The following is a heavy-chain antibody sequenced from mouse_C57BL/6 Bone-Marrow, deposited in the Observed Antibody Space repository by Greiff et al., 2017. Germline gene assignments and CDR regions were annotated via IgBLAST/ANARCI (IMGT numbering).Heavy chain of an antibody. D-gene: IGHD1-1*01. V-gene: IGHV1-59*01. J-gene: IGHJ1*03. CDR3: AREGPYYGSSA. CDR1: GYTFTSYW. CDR2: IDPSDSYT. Sequence: VQLQQPGAELVRPGTSVKLSCKASGYTFTSYWMHWVKQRPGQGLEWIGVIDPSDSYTNYNQKFKGKATLTVDTSSSTAYMQLSSLTSEDSAVYYCAREGPYYGSSAWGTGTTVTVSS.